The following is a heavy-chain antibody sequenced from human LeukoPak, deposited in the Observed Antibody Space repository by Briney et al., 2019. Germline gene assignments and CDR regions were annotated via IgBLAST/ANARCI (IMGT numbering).Heavy chain of an antibody. J-gene: IGHJ4*02. Sequence: ASVKVSCKASGYTFTGYYMHWVRQAPRQGLEWMGRINPNSGGTNYAQKFQGRVTMTRDTSISTAYMELSRLRSDDTAVYYCARDLAGTGNFDYWGQGTLVTVSS. D-gene: IGHD1-7*01. CDR3: ARDLAGTGNFDY. V-gene: IGHV1-2*06. CDR1: GYTFTGYY. CDR2: INPNSGGT.